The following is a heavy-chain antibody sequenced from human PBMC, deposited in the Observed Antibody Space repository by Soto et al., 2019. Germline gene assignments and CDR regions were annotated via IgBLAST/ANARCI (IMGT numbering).Heavy chain of an antibody. CDR1: GYTFTNDD. D-gene: IGHD3-10*01. J-gene: IGHJ5*02. Sequence: QVQLVQSGAEVKKPGASVKVSCKTSGYTFTNDDSNWGRQDAGQGLEWIGWRSPHSGNTGYAQKFQGRVTLTRDTSISTAYMELSSLRSEDTAVYYCARGMSDGFGEVSWGQGTLVTVSS. V-gene: IGHV1-8*02. CDR2: RSPHSGNT. CDR3: ARGMSDGFGEVS.